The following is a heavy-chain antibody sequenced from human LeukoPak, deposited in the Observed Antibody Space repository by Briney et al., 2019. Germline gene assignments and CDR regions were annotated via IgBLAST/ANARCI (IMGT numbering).Heavy chain of an antibody. J-gene: IGHJ6*03. CDR3: ASTIAAAGYYYYYYMDV. CDR1: GFTFSSYW. D-gene: IGHD6-13*01. Sequence: GGSLRLSCAASGFTFSSYWMSWVRQAPGKGLEWVANIKQDGSEKYYVDSVKGRFTISRDNAKNSLYLQMNSLRAEDTAVSYCASTIAAAGYYYYYYMDVWGKGTTVTVSS. CDR2: IKQDGSEK. V-gene: IGHV3-7*01.